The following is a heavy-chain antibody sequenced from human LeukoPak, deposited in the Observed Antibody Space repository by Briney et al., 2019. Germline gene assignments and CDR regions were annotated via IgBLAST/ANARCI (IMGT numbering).Heavy chain of an antibody. Sequence: GGSLRLSCAASGFTFSSYAMSWVRQAPGKGLEWVSGISGSGGNIYYADSVKGRFTISRDNSKNTLYLQMNSLRAEDTAVYYCAKVLTPYSSSWYWDYYYYGMDVWGQGTTVTVSS. CDR3: AKVLTPYSSSWYWDYYYYGMDV. CDR1: GFTFSSYA. J-gene: IGHJ6*02. D-gene: IGHD6-13*01. CDR2: ISGSGGNI. V-gene: IGHV3-23*01.